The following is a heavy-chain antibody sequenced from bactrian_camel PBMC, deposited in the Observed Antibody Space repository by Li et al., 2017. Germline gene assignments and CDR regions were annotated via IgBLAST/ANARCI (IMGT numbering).Heavy chain of an antibody. J-gene: IGHJ4*01. CDR1: GDAVNSLC. CDR3: ARGGRWFGCSDWPRASAFDY. V-gene: IGHV3S13*01. Sequence: DVQLVESGGGSVQAGGSLRLTCKASGDAVNSLCMAWFRQAPGNEREAVVILDLGGGNTQYADSVKDRFNILRDITKNTFYLHMNNLKPNDTAMYYCARGGRWFGCSDWPRASAFDYWGQGTQVTVS. CDR2: LDLGGGNT. D-gene: IGHD1*01.